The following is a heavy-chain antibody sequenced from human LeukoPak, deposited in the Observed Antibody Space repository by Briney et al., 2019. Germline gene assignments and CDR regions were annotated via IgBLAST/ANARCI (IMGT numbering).Heavy chain of an antibody. Sequence: SETLSLTCAVYGGSFSGYYWSWIRQPPGKGLEWIGEINHSASTNYNPSLKSRVTISVDTSKNQFSLKLSSVTAADTAVYYCARGTRGYYYGSGSASFDYWGQGTLVTVSS. CDR2: INHSAST. J-gene: IGHJ4*02. D-gene: IGHD3-10*01. CDR3: ARGTRGYYYGSGSASFDY. V-gene: IGHV4-34*01. CDR1: GGSFSGYY.